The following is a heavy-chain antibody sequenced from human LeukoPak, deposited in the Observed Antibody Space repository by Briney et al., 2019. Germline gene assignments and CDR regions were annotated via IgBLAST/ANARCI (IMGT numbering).Heavy chain of an antibody. V-gene: IGHV3-15*01. CDR3: TTEGPEYSSSWLDY. D-gene: IGHD6-13*01. CDR2: IKSKTDGGTT. Sequence: KTAGSLRLSCAASGFTFSNAWMGWVRQAPGKGLEWVGRIKSKTDGGTTDYAAPVKGRFTISRDDSKNTLYLQMNSLKTEDTAVYYCTTEGPEYSSSWLDYWGQGTLVTVSS. J-gene: IGHJ4*02. CDR1: GFTFSNAW.